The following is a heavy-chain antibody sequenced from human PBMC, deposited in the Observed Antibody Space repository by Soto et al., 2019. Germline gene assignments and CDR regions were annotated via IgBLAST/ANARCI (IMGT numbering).Heavy chain of an antibody. CDR3: ARDRGGITVSSKPLGEWFDP. D-gene: IGHD3-16*01. V-gene: IGHV4-59*01. Sequence: QVQLQESGPGLVRPSETLSLTCTVSGVSIDNFFWSWIRQPPGKGLERTGCVSQGGTAAYMAEGETTSYNPSLESRATISLDLPKNQFSLKLTSVTAADTAVYYCARDRGGITVSSKPLGEWFDPWGQGTLVTVSS. CDR1: GVSIDNFF. J-gene: IGHJ5*02. CDR2: VSQGGTAAYMAEGETT.